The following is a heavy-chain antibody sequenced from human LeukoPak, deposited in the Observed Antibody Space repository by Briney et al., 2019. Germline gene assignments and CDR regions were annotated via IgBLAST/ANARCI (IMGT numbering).Heavy chain of an antibody. CDR1: GFTFSSYA. V-gene: IGHV3-23*01. CDR2: ISGSGGST. CDR3: AKITMIVVVITDAFDI. D-gene: IGHD3-22*01. Sequence: GGSLRLSCAVSGFTFSSYAMSWVRQAPGKGLEWASAISGSGGSTYYADSVKGRFTISRDNSKNTLYLQMNSLRAEDTAVYYCAKITMIVVVITDAFDIWGQGTMVTVSS. J-gene: IGHJ3*02.